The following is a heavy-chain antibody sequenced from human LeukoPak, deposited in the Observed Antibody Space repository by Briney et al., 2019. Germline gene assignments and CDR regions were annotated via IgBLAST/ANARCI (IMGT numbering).Heavy chain of an antibody. CDR2: INLSGGGT. D-gene: IGHD6-13*01. Sequence: ASVKVSCKASGYTFTDYYIHWVRQAPGQGLEWMGIINLSGGGTSHAQKFQGRVTMSRDTSTGTVYMELSSLRSEDTAVYYCAGSSVERQQLARFDYWGQGTLVTVSS. CDR3: AGSSVERQQLARFDY. V-gene: IGHV1-46*01. J-gene: IGHJ4*02. CDR1: GYTFTDYY.